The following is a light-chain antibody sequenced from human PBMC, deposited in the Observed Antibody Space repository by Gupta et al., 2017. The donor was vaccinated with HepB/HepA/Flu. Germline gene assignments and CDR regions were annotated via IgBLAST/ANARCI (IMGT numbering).Light chain of an antibody. CDR2: SNN. J-gene: IGLJ2*01. CDR1: SSNIGSNT. V-gene: IGLV1-44*01. Sequence: QSVLTQPPSASGTPGPRVTLPCSGSSSNIGSNTVNWYQQLPGTAPKLPIYSNNQRPSVVPDRFSGSKSGTSASLAISGLQSEDEADYYCAAWDDSLNGTVFGGGTKLTVL. CDR3: AAWDDSLNGTV.